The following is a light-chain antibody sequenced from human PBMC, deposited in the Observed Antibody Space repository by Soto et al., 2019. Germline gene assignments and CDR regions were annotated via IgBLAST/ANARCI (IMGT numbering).Light chain of an antibody. V-gene: IGLV1-36*01. CDR1: SSNIGNNA. CDR2: YDD. J-gene: IGLJ1*01. Sequence: QSVLTQPPSVSEAPRQRVTISCSGSSSNIGNNAVNWYQQLPGQAPKIVIYYDDLLTSGVSDRFSGSKSGTSASLDITGLQTGDEADYYCGTWDSSLSVYVFAIGTKVT. CDR3: GTWDSSLSVYV.